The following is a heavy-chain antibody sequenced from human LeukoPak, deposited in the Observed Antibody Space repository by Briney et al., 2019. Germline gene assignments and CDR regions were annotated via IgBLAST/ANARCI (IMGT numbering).Heavy chain of an antibody. CDR1: GVTLSNYA. Sequence: PGGSLRLSCVASGVTLSNYAMSWARQAPGKGLEWVSGISSSGSGGNTYYADSVKGRFTISRDNAKNSLYLQMNSLRAEDTAVYYCARDREVAVAGTIGYWGQGTLVTVSS. V-gene: IGHV3-21*01. D-gene: IGHD6-19*01. CDR2: ISSSGSGGNT. J-gene: IGHJ4*02. CDR3: ARDREVAVAGTIGY.